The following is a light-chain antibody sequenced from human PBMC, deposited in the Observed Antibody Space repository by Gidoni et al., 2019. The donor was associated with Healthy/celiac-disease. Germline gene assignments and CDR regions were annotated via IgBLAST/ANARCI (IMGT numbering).Light chain of an antibody. CDR3: QQRSNWPPQT. Sequence: EIVLPHPPATLPLSPGERATLSCRASQSVSSYLAWYQQKPGQAPRLLIYDASNRATGIPARFSGSGSGTDFTLTISSLEPEDFAVYYCQQRSNWPPQTFGQGTKVEIK. CDR1: QSVSSY. J-gene: IGKJ1*01. V-gene: IGKV3-11*01. CDR2: DAS.